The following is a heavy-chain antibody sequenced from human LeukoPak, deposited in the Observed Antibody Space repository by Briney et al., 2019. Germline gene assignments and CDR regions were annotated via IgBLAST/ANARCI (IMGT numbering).Heavy chain of an antibody. Sequence: ASVKVSCKTSGYTFTSYGISWVRQAPGQGLEWMGWISAYNGNTNYAQKLQGRVTMTTDTSTSTAYMELRSLRSDDTAVYYCARVYSMVTAKSPMDYGGQGTLVTVSS. J-gene: IGHJ4*02. CDR2: ISAYNGNT. CDR1: GYTFTSYG. CDR3: ARVYSMVTAKSPMDY. D-gene: IGHD2-21*02. V-gene: IGHV1-18*01.